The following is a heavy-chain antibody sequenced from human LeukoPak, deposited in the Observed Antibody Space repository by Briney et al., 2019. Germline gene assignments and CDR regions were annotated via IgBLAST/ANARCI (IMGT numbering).Heavy chain of an antibody. J-gene: IGHJ6*02. CDR1: GGSISSYY. Sequence: SETLSLTCTVSGGSISSYYWSWLRQPPGKGLEWIGYIYYSGSTNYNPSLKSRVTISVDTSKNQFSLKLSSVTAADTAVYYCAVSYRRKRDRRIYYGMDVWGQGTTVTVSS. CDR3: AVSYRRKRDRRIYYGMDV. V-gene: IGHV4-59*01. D-gene: IGHD1-1*01. CDR2: IYYSGST.